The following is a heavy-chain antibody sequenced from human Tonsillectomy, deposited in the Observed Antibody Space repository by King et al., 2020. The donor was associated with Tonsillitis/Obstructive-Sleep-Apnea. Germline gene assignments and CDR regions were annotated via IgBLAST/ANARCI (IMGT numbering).Heavy chain of an antibody. D-gene: IGHD2-15*01. CDR2: ISAYIGET. CDR1: GYTFTSYG. Sequence: QLVQSGAEVKKPGASVKVSCQASGYTFTSYGIPWVRQAPGLGLEWMGWISAYIGETKYGQKFQGRVAMTTDTSTSTAYMELRSLRSDDTAVYYCARDYCSGGRCYSEWFDPWGQGTLVTVSS. V-gene: IGHV1-18*01. J-gene: IGHJ5*02. CDR3: ARDYCSGGRCYSEWFDP.